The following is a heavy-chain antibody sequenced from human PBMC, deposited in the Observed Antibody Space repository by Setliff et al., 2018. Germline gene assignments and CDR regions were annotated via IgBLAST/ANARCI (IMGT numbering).Heavy chain of an antibody. V-gene: IGHV1-8*02. CDR1: GYTFTSYD. Sequence: GASVKVSCKASGYTFTSYDINWVRQATGQGLEWMGWMNPNSGNTGYAQKCQGRVTMTRNTSISTAYMELSSLRSEDTAVYYCARGYCSGGSCYSGYYYYMDVWGKGTTVTVSS. D-gene: IGHD2-15*01. CDR2: MNPNSGNT. CDR3: ARGYCSGGSCYSGYYYYMDV. J-gene: IGHJ6*03.